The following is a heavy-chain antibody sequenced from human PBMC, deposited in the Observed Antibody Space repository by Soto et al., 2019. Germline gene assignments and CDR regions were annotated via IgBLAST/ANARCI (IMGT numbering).Heavy chain of an antibody. V-gene: IGHV3-21*01. Sequence: EVQLVESGGGLVKPGGPLRLSCAASGFSFRSYSMNWVRQAPGKGLEWVSSISTGSSYIFYADSVRGRFTSSRDNAKNSLYLQMNSLRPEDTAVYYCARGDIAAVGPPFDYWGQGTLVTVSS. CDR1: GFSFRSYS. J-gene: IGHJ4*02. CDR2: ISTGSSYI. D-gene: IGHD6-13*01. CDR3: ARGDIAAVGPPFDY.